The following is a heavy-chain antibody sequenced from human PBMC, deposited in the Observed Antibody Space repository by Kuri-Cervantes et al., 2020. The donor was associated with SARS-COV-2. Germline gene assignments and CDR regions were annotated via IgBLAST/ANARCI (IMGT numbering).Heavy chain of an antibody. CDR2: IYSGGST. CDR3: AKVGTASLDY. D-gene: IGHD7-27*01. CDR1: GFTVSSNY. V-gene: IGHV3-53*04. Sequence: GGSLRLSCAASGFTVSSNYMSWVRQAPGKGLEWVSVIYSGGSTYYADSVKGRFTISRHNSKNSLYLEMNSLRPEDTAVYYCAKVGTASLDYWGQGTRVTVSS. J-gene: IGHJ4*02.